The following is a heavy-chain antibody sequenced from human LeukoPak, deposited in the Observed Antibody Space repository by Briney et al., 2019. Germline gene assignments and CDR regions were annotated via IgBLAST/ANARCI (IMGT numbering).Heavy chain of an antibody. CDR3: ARASAYYGSGSFDY. V-gene: IGHV3-13*01. J-gene: IGHJ4*02. CDR1: GFTFSSYD. Sequence: PGGSLRLSCAASGFTFSSYDMHWVRQATGKGLEWVSAIGTAGDTYYPGSVKGRFTISRENAKNSLYLQMNSLRAGDTAVYYCARASAYYGSGSFDYWGQGTLVTVSS. D-gene: IGHD3-10*01. CDR2: IGTAGDT.